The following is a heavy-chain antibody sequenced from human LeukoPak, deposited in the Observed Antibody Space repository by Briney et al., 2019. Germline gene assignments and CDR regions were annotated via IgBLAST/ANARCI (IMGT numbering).Heavy chain of an antibody. CDR2: ISYDGSNK. Sequence: GGSLRLSCAGSGFTFNNYAMSWVRRAPRKGLEWVAVISYDGSNKYYADSVKGRFTISRDNSKNTLYLQMNSLRAEDTAVYYCARGWAGDYVSANWFDPWGQGTLVTVSS. D-gene: IGHD4-17*01. CDR1: GFTFNNYA. CDR3: ARGWAGDYVSANWFDP. V-gene: IGHV3-30-3*01. J-gene: IGHJ5*02.